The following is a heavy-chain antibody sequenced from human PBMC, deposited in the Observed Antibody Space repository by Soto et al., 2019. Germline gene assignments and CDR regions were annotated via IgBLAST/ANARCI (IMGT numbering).Heavy chain of an antibody. CDR3: VKDDGGYPSTAPH. Sequence: EVQLLESGGGLVQPGGSLRLSCAASGITISNYPMSWVRQAPGKGLDWVSGISGSGDRTYYADSAKGRFTISKDISRNSLSLQLDSLEVEDTDVYFCVKDDGGYPSTAPHWGQGTLVTLSS. V-gene: IGHV3-23*01. CDR1: GITISNYP. D-gene: IGHD3-22*01. CDR2: ISGSGDRT. J-gene: IGHJ4*02.